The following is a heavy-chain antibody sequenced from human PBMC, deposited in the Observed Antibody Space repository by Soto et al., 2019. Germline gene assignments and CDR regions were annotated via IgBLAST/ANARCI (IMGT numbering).Heavy chain of an antibody. J-gene: IGHJ4*02. CDR2: IIPIFGTA. D-gene: IGHD3-22*01. V-gene: IGHV1-69*13. CDR3: ARGPYYYDSSGYWAYYFDY. CDR1: GGTFSSYA. Sequence: SVKVSCKASGGTFSSYAISWVRQAPGQGLEWMGGIIPIFGTANYAQKFQGRVTITADESTSTAYMELSSLRSEDTAVYYCARGPYYYDSSGYWAYYFDYWGQGTLVTVS.